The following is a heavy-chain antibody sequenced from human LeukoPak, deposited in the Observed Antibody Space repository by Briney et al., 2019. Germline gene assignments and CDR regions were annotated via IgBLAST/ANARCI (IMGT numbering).Heavy chain of an antibody. D-gene: IGHD1-26*01. V-gene: IGHV1-46*01. CDR3: ATGNSGSYYPSGY. J-gene: IGHJ4*02. Sequence: GASVKVSCKASGYTFTSYYMHWVRQAPGQGLEWMGIINPSGGSTSYAQKFQGRVTMTEDTSTDTAYMELSSLRSEDTAVYYCATGNSGSYYPSGYWGQGTLVTVSS. CDR2: INPSGGST. CDR1: GYTFTSYY.